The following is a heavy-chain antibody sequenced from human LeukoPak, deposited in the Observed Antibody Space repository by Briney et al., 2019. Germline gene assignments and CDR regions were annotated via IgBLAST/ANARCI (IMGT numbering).Heavy chain of an antibody. Sequence: GGSLRLSCAASGFTFSSYAMSWVRQAPGKGLEWVSAISGSGGSTYYADSVKGRFTISRDNSKNTLYLQMNSLRAEDTAVYYCAKDRVRYYDSSGYYPFDYWGQGTLVTVSS. D-gene: IGHD3-22*01. CDR3: AKDRVRYYDSSGYYPFDY. V-gene: IGHV3-23*01. J-gene: IGHJ4*02. CDR1: GFTFSSYA. CDR2: ISGSGGST.